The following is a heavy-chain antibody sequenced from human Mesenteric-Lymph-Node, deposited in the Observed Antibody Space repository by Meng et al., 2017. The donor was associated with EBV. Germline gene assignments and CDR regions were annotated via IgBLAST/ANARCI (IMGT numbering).Heavy chain of an antibody. D-gene: IGHD3-22*01. V-gene: IGHV4-4*02. J-gene: IGHJ4*02. CDR2: VYHSGST. CDR1: GASISGPNW. CDR3: AEVLNGYYYFDY. Sequence: QVQLQESGPGLVKPSGTLSLTCAVSGASISGPNWWSWVHQPPGKGLEWIGEVYHSGSTNYNPSLKSRVSMSVDTSKNHFSLKLTSVTAADTAMYYCAEVLNGYYYFDYWGQGTLVTVSS.